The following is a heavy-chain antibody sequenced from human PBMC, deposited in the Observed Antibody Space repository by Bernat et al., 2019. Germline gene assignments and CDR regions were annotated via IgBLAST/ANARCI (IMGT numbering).Heavy chain of an antibody. V-gene: IGHV3-33*01. CDR3: ARDTYPGFDY. J-gene: IGHJ4*02. Sequence: QVQLVESGGGVVQPGRSLRLPCAASGFTFSSFGMPWVRKPPGKGLEWVAVIWYDGSNKYYADSVKGRFTISRDNSKNTLYLQMNSLRAEDTAVYYCARDTYPGFDYWGQGTLVTVSS. CDR2: IWYDGSNK. CDR1: GFTFSSFG.